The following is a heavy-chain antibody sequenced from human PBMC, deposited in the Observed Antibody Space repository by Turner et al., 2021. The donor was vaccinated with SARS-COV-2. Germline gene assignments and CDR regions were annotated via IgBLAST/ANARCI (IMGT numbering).Heavy chain of an antibody. Sequence: EVQLVESGGGLVKPGGSLRLSCVFPGFTFNSYWMHWVRQVPGKGLVWVSRINTDGSTTTFADSVKGRFTISRDNAKNTLYLQMNSLRVEDTGVFYCAKEVQSSGSRTYDYWGQGTLVTVSS. V-gene: IGHV3-74*01. D-gene: IGHD6-19*01. CDR1: GFTFNSYW. CDR2: INTDGSTT. CDR3: AKEVQSSGSRTYDY. J-gene: IGHJ4*02.